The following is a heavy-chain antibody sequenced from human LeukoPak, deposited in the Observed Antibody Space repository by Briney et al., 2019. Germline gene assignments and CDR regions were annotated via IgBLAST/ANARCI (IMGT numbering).Heavy chain of an antibody. CDR1: GFTFSTYG. J-gene: IGHJ5*02. CDR2: ISYDGSNK. D-gene: IGHD2-2*01. V-gene: IGHV3-30*18. Sequence: GKSLRLSCAASGFTFSTYGMHWVGQAPGEGLEWVAVISYDGSNKNYADSVKGRFTISRDNSRNTLDLQMNSLRPEDTAVYYCAKSGYQLLAGNWFDPWGQGTLVTVSS. CDR3: AKSGYQLLAGNWFDP.